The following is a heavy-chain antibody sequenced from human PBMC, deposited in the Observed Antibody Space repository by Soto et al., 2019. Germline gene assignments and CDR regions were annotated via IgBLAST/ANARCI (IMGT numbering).Heavy chain of an antibody. CDR1: GGSISSSSYY. CDR3: ARGDCSGGSCYSGAFDI. CDR2: IYYSGST. Sequence: PSETLSLTCTVSGGSISSSSYYWGWIRQPPGKGLEWIGSIYYSGSTYYNPSLKSRVTISVDTSKNQFSLKLSSVTAADTAVYYCARGDCSGGSCYSGAFDIWGQGKMVTVSS. J-gene: IGHJ3*02. V-gene: IGHV4-39*07. D-gene: IGHD2-15*01.